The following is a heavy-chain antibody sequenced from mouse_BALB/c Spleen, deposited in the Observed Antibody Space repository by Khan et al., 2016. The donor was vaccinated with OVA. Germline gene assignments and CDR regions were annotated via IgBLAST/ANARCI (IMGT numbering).Heavy chain of an antibody. CDR1: GFNIKDTY. CDR2: IDPANGCT. V-gene: IGHV14-3*02. D-gene: IGHD2-4*01. CDR3: ARITYYDGSY. Sequence: VRLQQSGAAFVKPGASVKLSCTASGFNIKDTYMHWVNQRPEQGLEWIGRIDPANGCTKYDPRFQGKATLSADTSSHTAYLHLNSLTSEDTAVYSCARITYYDGSYWNQETLVAVS. J-gene: IGHJ3*01.